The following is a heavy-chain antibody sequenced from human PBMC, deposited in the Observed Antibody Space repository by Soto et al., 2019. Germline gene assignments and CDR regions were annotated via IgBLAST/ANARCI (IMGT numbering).Heavy chain of an antibody. CDR3: DRGRCDAIQDA. Sequence: SSETLSLTFTVSSVSITDVCDFYWSWLRQPPGKGLEWIGYIFYSGSTHYNATLKSRLAISVDTSKNQFSLKLFSVTAADTAVYLCDRGRCDAIQDAWGPVSLVTV. CDR1: SVSITDVCDFY. CDR2: IFYSGST. D-gene: IGHD3-16*01. J-gene: IGHJ5*02. V-gene: IGHV4-30-4*01.